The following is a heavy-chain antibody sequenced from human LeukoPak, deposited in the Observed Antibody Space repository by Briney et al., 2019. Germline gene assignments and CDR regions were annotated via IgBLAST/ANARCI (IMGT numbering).Heavy chain of an antibody. Sequence: ASVKVSCKASGGTFSSYAISWVRQAPGQGLEWMGRIIPILGIANYAQKFQERVTITRDMSTSTAYMELSSLRSEDTAVYYCAAGLYSSSWYEGEFDYWGQGTLVTVSS. D-gene: IGHD6-13*01. CDR2: IIPILGIA. J-gene: IGHJ4*02. V-gene: IGHV1-69*04. CDR1: GGTFSSYA. CDR3: AAGLYSSSWYEGEFDY.